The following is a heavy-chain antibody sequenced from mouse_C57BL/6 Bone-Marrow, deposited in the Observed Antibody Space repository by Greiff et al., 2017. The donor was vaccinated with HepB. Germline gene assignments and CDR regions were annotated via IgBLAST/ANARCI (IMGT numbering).Heavy chain of an antibody. J-gene: IGHJ2*01. V-gene: IGHV1-64*01. CDR3: ARMSYYGSSYW. Sequence: QVQLQQPGAELVKPGASVKLSCKASGYTFTSYWMHWVKQRPGQGLEWIGMIHPNSGSTNYNEKLKSKATLTVDKSSSTAYMQLSSLTSEDSAVYYCARMSYYGSSYWWGQGTTLTVSS. CDR2: IHPNSGST. D-gene: IGHD1-1*01. CDR1: GYTFTSYW.